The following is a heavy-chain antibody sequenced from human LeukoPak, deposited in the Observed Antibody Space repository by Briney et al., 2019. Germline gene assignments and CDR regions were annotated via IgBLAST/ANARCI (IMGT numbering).Heavy chain of an antibody. CDR3: ARAGWSSSWYEIGY. V-gene: IGHV1-2*02. CDR2: INPNSGGT. CDR1: GYTFTNNY. D-gene: IGHD6-13*01. J-gene: IGHJ4*02. Sequence: ASVKVSCKASGYTFTNNYMHWVRQAPGQGLEWMGWINPNSGGTNYAQKFQGRVTMTRDTSISTAYMELSRLRSDDTAVYYCARAGWSSSWYEIGYWGQGTLVTVSS.